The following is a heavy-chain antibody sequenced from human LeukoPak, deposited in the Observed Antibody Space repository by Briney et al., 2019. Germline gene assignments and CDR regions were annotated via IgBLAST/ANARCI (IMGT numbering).Heavy chain of an antibody. CDR2: IYYSGST. V-gene: IGHV4-30-4*01. D-gene: IGHD6-13*01. J-gene: IGHJ4*02. CDR1: GGSISSGDYY. Sequence: SETLSLTCTVSGGSISSGDYYWSWIRQPPGKGLEWIGYIYYSGSTYYNPSLKSRVTISVDTSKNQFSLKLNSVTAADTAVYYCARALYSNSWYLDYWGQGTLVTVSS. CDR3: ARALYSNSWYLDY.